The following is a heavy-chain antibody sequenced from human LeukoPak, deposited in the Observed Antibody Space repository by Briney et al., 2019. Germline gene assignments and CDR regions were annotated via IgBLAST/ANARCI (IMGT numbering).Heavy chain of an antibody. CDR2: INSDGSSI. CDR1: GFTFSSHW. Sequence: GGSLRLSCAASGFTFSSHWMHWVRQAPGKGLVWVSRINSDGSSISYADSVKGRFTISRDNAKNTLYLQMNSLRAEDTAVYYCARGPNSNWSGLDFWGQGTLVTVSS. CDR3: ARGPNSNWSGLDF. J-gene: IGHJ4*02. V-gene: IGHV3-74*01. D-gene: IGHD6-6*01.